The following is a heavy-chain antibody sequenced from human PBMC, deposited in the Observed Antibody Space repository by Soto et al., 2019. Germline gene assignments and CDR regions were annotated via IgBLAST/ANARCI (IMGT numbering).Heavy chain of an antibody. CDR2: IKEDGRDK. D-gene: IGHD5-12*01. V-gene: IGHV3-7*02. CDR1: GLTFSNYW. CDR3: ASGRDGYNHGSNY. J-gene: IGHJ4*02. Sequence: EVQLVESGGGLVQPGGSLRLSCAASGLTFSNYWMSWVRQAPGKGLEWVANIKEDGRDKYYVDSVKGRFIISRDNAKNSLYLQINNLRAEDTAVYYCASGRDGYNHGSNYWGQGTLVTVSS.